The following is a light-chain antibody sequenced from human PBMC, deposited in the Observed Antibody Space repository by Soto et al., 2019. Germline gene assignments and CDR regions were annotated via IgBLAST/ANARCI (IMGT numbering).Light chain of an antibody. V-gene: IGKV1-27*01. Sequence: IQLTQSPSSLSASVGDRVTITCRASQGISSYLAWYQQKPGKAPKLLIYAASTLQSGVPSRFSGSGSGTDFTLSISSLQPDDFATYYCQHYNVYPWTFGQGTKVDIK. CDR2: AAS. CDR3: QHYNVYPWT. J-gene: IGKJ1*01. CDR1: QGISSY.